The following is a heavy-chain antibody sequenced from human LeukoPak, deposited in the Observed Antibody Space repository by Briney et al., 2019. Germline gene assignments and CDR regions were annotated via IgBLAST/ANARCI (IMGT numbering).Heavy chain of an antibody. CDR2: INPNSGGT. D-gene: IGHD2-2*01. CDR3: AREHIVPAAKGGWFDP. V-gene: IGHV1-2*02. CDR1: GYTLTELS. Sequence: GASVKVSCKVSGYTLTELSMHWVRQAPGQGLEWMGWINPNSGGTNYAQKFQGRVTMTRDTSISTAYMELSRLRSDDTAVYYCAREHIVPAAKGGWFDPWGQGTLVTVSS. J-gene: IGHJ5*02.